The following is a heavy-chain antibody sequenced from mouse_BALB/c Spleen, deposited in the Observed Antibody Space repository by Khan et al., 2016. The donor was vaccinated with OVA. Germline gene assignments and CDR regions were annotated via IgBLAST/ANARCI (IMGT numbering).Heavy chain of an antibody. CDR3: TRFGYLFAY. D-gene: IGHD2-2*01. J-gene: IGHJ3*01. CDR2: IYPGNSDT. CDR1: GYTFTSYW. V-gene: IGHV1-5*01. Sequence: EVQLQESGTVLARPGTSVKMSCKASGYTFTSYWMHWVKQRPGQGLEWIGAIYPGNSDTSYNQKFTGKAKLTAVTSTSTAYKELSSLTNEDSAVYYCTRFGYLFAYWGQGTLVTVSA.